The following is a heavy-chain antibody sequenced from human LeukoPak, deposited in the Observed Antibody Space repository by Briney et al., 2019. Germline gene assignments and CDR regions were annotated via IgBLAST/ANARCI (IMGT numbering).Heavy chain of an antibody. D-gene: IGHD6-13*01. V-gene: IGHV3-15*01. CDR3: ARDLMGIAYRGAFYY. CDR2: IKSKTDGGTT. Sequence: GGSLRLSCAASGFTFSNAWMSWVRQAPGKGLEWVGRIKSKTDGGTTDYAAPVKGRFTISRDDSKNTLYLQMNSLKTEDTAVYYCARDLMGIAYRGAFYYWGQGTLVTVSS. CDR1: GFTFSNAW. J-gene: IGHJ4*02.